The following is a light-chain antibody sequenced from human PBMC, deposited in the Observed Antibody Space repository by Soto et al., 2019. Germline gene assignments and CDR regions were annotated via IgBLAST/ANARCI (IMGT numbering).Light chain of an antibody. CDR2: GAS. CDR1: QSVSST. J-gene: IGKJ2*01. CDR3: QQFGGSYT. V-gene: IGKV3-20*01. Sequence: EIVLTQSPGTLSLSPGERATLSCRASQSVSSTLAWYQHKPGQSPRLLIYGASIRAPGMPDRFSGSGSGTDFTLTIRRLEFEESALYYCQQFGGSYTFGQGTKLEMK.